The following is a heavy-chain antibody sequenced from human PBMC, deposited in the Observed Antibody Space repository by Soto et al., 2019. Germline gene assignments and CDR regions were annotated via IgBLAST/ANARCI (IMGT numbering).Heavy chain of an antibody. D-gene: IGHD3-10*01. CDR1: GFSLSTSGVG. J-gene: IGHJ3*02. Sequence: SGPTLVNPTQTLTLTCTFSGFSLSTSGVGVGWIRQPPGKALEWLALIYWDDDKRYSPSLKSRLTITKDTSKNQVVLTMTNMEPVDTATYYCAHYPLKFGGTRDAFGMLGQGTMHNVSS. CDR3: AHYPLKFGGTRDAFGM. CDR2: IYWDDDK. V-gene: IGHV2-5*02.